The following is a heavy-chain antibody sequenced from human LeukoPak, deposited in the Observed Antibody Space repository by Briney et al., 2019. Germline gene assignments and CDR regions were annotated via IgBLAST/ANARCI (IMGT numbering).Heavy chain of an antibody. CDR1: GFTFSSYW. V-gene: IGHV3-7*01. Sequence: GGSLRLSCAASGFTFSSYWMSWVRQAPGKGLEWVANIKQDGSEKYYVDSVKGRFTISRDNAKNSLYLQMNSLRAEDTAVYYCARLRGYSYGYIVDYWGQGTLVTVSS. CDR3: ARLRGYSYGYIVDY. J-gene: IGHJ4*02. D-gene: IGHD5-18*01. CDR2: IKQDGSEK.